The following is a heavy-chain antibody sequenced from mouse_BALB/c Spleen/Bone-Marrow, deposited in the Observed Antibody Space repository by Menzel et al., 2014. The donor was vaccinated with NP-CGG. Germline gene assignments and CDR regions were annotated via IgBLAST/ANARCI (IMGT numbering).Heavy chain of an antibody. CDR1: GYTFTSYW. CDR2: TNPSTGYT. CDR3: ARRAYGGSYGFAY. Sequence: QVQLQQSGAELAKPGASGKMSCKASGYTFTSYWMHWVRQRPGQGLEWIGYTNPSTGYTEYNQKFKDKATLTADKSSSTAYMQLSSLSAEDSAVYYCARRAYGGSYGFAYWGQGTLVTVSA. J-gene: IGHJ3*01. D-gene: IGHD1-1*01. V-gene: IGHV1-7*01.